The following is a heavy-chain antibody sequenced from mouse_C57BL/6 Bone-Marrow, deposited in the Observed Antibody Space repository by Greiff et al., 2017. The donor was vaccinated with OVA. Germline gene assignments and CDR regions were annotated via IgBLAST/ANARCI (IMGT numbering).Heavy chain of an antibody. D-gene: IGHD2-3*01. CDR3: TRRSIYDGYYVWFAY. CDR2: IDPETGGT. CDR1: GYTFTDYE. J-gene: IGHJ3*01. V-gene: IGHV1-15*01. Sequence: QVQLQQSGAELVRPGASVTLSCKASGYTFTDYEMHWVKQTPVHGLEWIGAIDPETGGTASNQEFKGQAILTADKSSSTAYMELRSLTSEDSAVYYCTRRSIYDGYYVWFAYWGQGTLVTVSA.